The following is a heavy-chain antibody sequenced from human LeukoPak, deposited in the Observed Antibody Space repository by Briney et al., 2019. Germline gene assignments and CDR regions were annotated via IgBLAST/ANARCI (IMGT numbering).Heavy chain of an antibody. J-gene: IGHJ4*02. Sequence: GASVKVSCKASGYTFTSYYMHWVRQAPGQGLEWMGWINPDSGGTMYAQKFQDRVTMTRDTSISTAYMELSRLRSDDTAVYYCARGLYYDHSGPPFDYWGQGTLVSVSS. CDR3: ARGLYYDHSGPPFDY. V-gene: IGHV1-2*02. D-gene: IGHD3-22*01. CDR1: GYTFTSYY. CDR2: INPDSGGT.